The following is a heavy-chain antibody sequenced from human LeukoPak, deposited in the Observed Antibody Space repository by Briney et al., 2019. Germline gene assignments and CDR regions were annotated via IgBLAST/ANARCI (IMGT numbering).Heavy chain of an antibody. J-gene: IGHJ5*02. CDR1: GCSFNDYY. CDR3: ARGQVPAARGYNWFDP. Sequence: SETLSLTCAVYGCSFNDYYWNWLRQPPGKGLEWIGEINARGDTNFNPSLKSRVTISVDTSKSQFSLRLTSMIAADTAVYYCARGQVPAARGYNWFDPWGQGTLVTVSS. CDR2: INARGDT. V-gene: IGHV4-34*01. D-gene: IGHD2-2*01.